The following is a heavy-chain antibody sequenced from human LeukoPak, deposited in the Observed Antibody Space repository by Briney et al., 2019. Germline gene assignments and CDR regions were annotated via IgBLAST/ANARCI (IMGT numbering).Heavy chain of an antibody. Sequence: KTGGSLRLSCAASGFTFSDYYMSWIRQAPGKGLEWVSYISSSSSYTNYADSVKGRFTISRDNAKNSLYLQMNSMRAEDTAVYYCARRGVGAYYFDYWGQGTLVTVSS. CDR3: ARRGVGAYYFDY. CDR2: ISSSSSYT. J-gene: IGHJ4*02. CDR1: GFTFSDYY. D-gene: IGHD1-26*01. V-gene: IGHV3-11*03.